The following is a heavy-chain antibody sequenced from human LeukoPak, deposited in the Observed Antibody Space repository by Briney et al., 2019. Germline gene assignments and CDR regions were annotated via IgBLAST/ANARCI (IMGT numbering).Heavy chain of an antibody. D-gene: IGHD1-26*01. CDR1: GFTVSSNY. CDR2: IYSGGST. Sequence: GGSLRLSCAASGFTVSSNYMSWVRQAPGKGLEWVSVIYSGGSTYYADPVKGRFTISRDNSKNTLYLQMNSLRAEDTAVYYCAKQIVGASSLDAFDIWGQGTMVTVSS. J-gene: IGHJ3*02. V-gene: IGHV3-66*02. CDR3: AKQIVGASSLDAFDI.